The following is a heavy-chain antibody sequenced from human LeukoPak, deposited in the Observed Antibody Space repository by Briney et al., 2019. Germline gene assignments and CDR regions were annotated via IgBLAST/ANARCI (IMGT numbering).Heavy chain of an antibody. Sequence: TGGSLRLSCAASGFTFSSYSMNWVRQAPGKGLEWVSSISTSSTYIYYADSVKGRFTISRDNAKNSLYLQMNSLRAEDTAVYYCARERTSGWDAFDTWGQGTLVTVSS. CDR3: ARERTSGWDAFDT. CDR1: GFTFSSYS. CDR2: ISTSSTYI. D-gene: IGHD6-19*01. V-gene: IGHV3-21*01. J-gene: IGHJ5*02.